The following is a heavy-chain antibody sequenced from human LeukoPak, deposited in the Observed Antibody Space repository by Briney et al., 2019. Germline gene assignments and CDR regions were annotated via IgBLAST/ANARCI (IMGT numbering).Heavy chain of an antibody. CDR3: VRVGDMITFGGVY. CDR1: GYTFTSYF. V-gene: IGHV1-46*01. D-gene: IGHD3-16*01. Sequence: GASVKVSCKASGYTFTSYFMHWARQAPGQGLEWMGIINPSGGSTSYAQKFQGRVTMTRDTSTSTVYMELSSLRSEDTAVYYCVRVGDMITFGGVYWGQGTLVTVSS. CDR2: INPSGGST. J-gene: IGHJ4*02.